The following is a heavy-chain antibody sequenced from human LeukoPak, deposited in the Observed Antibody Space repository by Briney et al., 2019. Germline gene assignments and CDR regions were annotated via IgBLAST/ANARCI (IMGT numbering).Heavy chain of an antibody. CDR1: GFTVSSNY. D-gene: IGHD6-13*01. Sequence: LGGSLRLSCAASGFTVSSNYMSWVRQAPGKGLEWVSVIYSGGSTYYADSVKGRFTISRDNSKNTLYLQMNSLRAEDTAVYYCARGSSWYYFDYWGQGTLVTVSS. CDR2: IYSGGST. V-gene: IGHV3-53*01. J-gene: IGHJ4*02. CDR3: ARGSSWYYFDY.